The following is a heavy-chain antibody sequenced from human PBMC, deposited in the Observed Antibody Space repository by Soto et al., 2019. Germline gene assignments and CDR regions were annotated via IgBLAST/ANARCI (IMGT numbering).Heavy chain of an antibody. CDR3: ARGYYGSGSLYYYYGMDV. J-gene: IGHJ6*02. CDR2: INHSGST. Sequence: SETLSLTCAVYGGSFSSYYWSWIRQPPGKGLEWIGEINHSGSTNYNSSLKSRVTISVDTSKNQFSLKLSSVTAADTAVYYCARGYYGSGSLYYYYGMDVWGQGTTVTVSS. D-gene: IGHD3-10*01. V-gene: IGHV4-34*01. CDR1: GGSFSSYY.